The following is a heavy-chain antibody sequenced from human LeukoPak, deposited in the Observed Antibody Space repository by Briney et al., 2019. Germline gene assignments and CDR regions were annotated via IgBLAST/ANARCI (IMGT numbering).Heavy chain of an antibody. CDR2: INPNSGNT. D-gene: IGHD4-11*01. Sequence: ASVTVSCKASGYTFTAFYMHWVRQAPGQGLEWVGWINPNSGNTNYAQKFQGRVTMTRHTSNSTAYMELSSLTSDDTALYDCATKGATTAAEYFHHWGQGTLVTVSS. CDR3: ATKGATTAAEYFHH. J-gene: IGHJ1*01. CDR1: GYTFTAFY. V-gene: IGHV1-2*02.